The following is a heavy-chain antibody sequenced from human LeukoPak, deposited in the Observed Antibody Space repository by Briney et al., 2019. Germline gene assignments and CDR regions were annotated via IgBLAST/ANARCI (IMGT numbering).Heavy chain of an antibody. V-gene: IGHV1-2*02. Sequence: ASVKVSCKASGYTFTGYYMHWVRQAPGQGLEWMGWINPNSGGTNYAQKFQGRVTMTRDTSISTAYMELSRLRSDDTAVYYCARQTPTPNYYDSSGYSNWFDPWGQGTLVTVSS. CDR2: INPNSGGT. D-gene: IGHD3-22*01. CDR3: ARQTPTPNYYDSSGYSNWFDP. CDR1: GYTFTGYY. J-gene: IGHJ5*02.